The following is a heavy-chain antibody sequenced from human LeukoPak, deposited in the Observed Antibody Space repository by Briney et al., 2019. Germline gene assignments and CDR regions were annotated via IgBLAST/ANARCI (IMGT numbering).Heavy chain of an antibody. D-gene: IGHD3-10*01. CDR1: GFTFSSYW. CDR3: ARASLWFGEDYFDY. J-gene: IGHJ4*02. CDR2: IKQDGSEK. V-gene: IGHV3-7*01. Sequence: PGGSLRLSCAASGFTFSSYWMNWVRQAPGKGLEWVANIKQDGSEKYYVDSVKGRFTISRDNAKNSLYLQMNSLRAEDTAVYYCARASLWFGEDYFDYWGQGTLVTVSS.